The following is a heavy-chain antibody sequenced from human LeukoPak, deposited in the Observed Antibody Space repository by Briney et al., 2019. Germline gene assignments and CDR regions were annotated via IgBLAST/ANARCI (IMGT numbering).Heavy chain of an antibody. Sequence: PGGSLRLSCAASGFTFSDYYMSWIRQAPGKGLEWVSYISSSGSTIYYADSVKGRLTISRDNAKNSLYLQMNSLRAEDTAVYYCARDGGIIYSGYDGEVYFDYWGQGTLVTVSS. V-gene: IGHV3-11*01. CDR3: ARDGGIIYSGYDGEVYFDY. CDR1: GFTFSDYY. J-gene: IGHJ4*02. D-gene: IGHD5-12*01. CDR2: ISSSGSTI.